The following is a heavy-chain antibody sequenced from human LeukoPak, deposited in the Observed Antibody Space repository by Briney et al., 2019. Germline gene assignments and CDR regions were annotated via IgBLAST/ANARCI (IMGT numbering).Heavy chain of an antibody. CDR2: INPNSGGT. J-gene: IGHJ5*02. CDR1: GYTFTGYY. D-gene: IGHD1-7*01. Sequence: ASVKVSCKASGYTFTGYYMHWVRQAPGQGLEWMGWINPNSGGTNYAQKFQGRVTMTRDTSISTAYMELCRLRSDDTAVYYCARVPTGFPGTTPKTRNWFDPWGQGTLVTVSS. V-gene: IGHV1-2*02. CDR3: ARVPTGFPGTTPKTRNWFDP.